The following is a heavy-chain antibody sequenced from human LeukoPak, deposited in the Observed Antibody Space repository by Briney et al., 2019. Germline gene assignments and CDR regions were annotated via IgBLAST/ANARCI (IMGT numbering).Heavy chain of an antibody. CDR2: ISGSGGGT. V-gene: IGHV3-23*01. Sequence: QPGGSLRLSCAASGFTFSSYAMSWVRQAPGKGLEWVSAISGSGGGTYYADSVKGRFTISRDNSKNTLYLQMNSLRAEDTAVYYCAKHSGSYYTAFDYWGQGTLVTVSS. D-gene: IGHD1-26*01. CDR1: GFTFSSYA. J-gene: IGHJ4*02. CDR3: AKHSGSYYTAFDY.